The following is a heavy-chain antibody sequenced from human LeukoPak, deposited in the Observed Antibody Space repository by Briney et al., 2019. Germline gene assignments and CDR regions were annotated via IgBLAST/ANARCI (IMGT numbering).Heavy chain of an antibody. CDR3: ASHRSYANDY. CDR1: GGTFSSYA. D-gene: IGHD6-6*01. Sequence: ASVKVSCKASGGTFSSYAISWVRQAPGQGLEWMGGIIPIFGTANYAQKFQGRVTITADESTSTAYMELSSLRSEDTAVYYCASHRSYANDYWGQGTLVTVSS. V-gene: IGHV1-69*13. CDR2: IIPIFGTA. J-gene: IGHJ4*02.